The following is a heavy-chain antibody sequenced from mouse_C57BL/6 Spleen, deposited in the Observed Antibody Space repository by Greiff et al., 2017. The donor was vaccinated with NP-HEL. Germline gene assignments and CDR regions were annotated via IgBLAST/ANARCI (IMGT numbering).Heavy chain of an antibody. V-gene: IGHV14-2*01. Sequence: EVNVVESGAELVKPGASVKLSCTASGFNIKDYYMHWVKQRTEQGLEWIGRIDPEDGETKYAPKFQGKATITADTSSNTAYLQLSSLTSEDTAVYYCARSSDYDDEYYFDYWGQGTTLTVSS. CDR2: IDPEDGET. J-gene: IGHJ2*01. CDR3: ARSSDYDDEYYFDY. CDR1: GFNIKDYY. D-gene: IGHD2-4*01.